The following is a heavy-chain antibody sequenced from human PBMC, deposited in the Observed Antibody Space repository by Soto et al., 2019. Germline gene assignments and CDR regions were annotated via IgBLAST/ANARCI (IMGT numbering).Heavy chain of an antibody. V-gene: IGHV4-4*02. Sequence: TSETLSLTCAVSGGSISSSNWWSWVRQPPGKGLEWIGEIYHSGSTNYNPSLKSRVTISVDKSKNQFSLKLSSVTAADTAVYYCASANGAAAGPSYFDYWGQGTLVTVSS. CDR3: ASANGAAAGPSYFDY. CDR2: IYHSGST. CDR1: GGSISSSNW. D-gene: IGHD6-13*01. J-gene: IGHJ4*02.